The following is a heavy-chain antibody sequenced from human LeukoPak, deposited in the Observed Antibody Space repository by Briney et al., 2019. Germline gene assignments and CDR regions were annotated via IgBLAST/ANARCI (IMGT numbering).Heavy chain of an antibody. Sequence: GGSLRLSCEVSGFTFSDHYMSWIRQAPGKRLEWLSYISSGSTYTNYADSVEGRFTISRDNAKNSLYLQMNSLRAEDTAVYYCARGDYGGDYFDYWGQGTLVTVSS. J-gene: IGHJ4*02. CDR2: ISSGSTYT. CDR3: ARGDYGGDYFDY. D-gene: IGHD4-23*01. CDR1: GFTFSDHY. V-gene: IGHV3-11*05.